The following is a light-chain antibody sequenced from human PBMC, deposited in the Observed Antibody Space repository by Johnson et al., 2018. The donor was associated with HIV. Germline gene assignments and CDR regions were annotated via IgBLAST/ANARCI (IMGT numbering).Light chain of an antibody. CDR3: GTWDTSLSVGGV. J-gene: IGLJ1*01. CDR1: SSTIGDNY. Sequence: QSVLTQSPSVSAAPGQKVTISCSGSSSTIGDNYVSWYQVLPGTAPKLLIYKNNQRPSGIPDRFSGSKSGTSATLGITGLQTGDEDDYYCGTWDTSLSVGGVVGTGTRVSVL. CDR2: KNN. V-gene: IGLV1-51*02.